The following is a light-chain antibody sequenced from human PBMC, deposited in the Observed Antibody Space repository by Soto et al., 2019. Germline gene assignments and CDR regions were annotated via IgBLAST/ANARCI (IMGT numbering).Light chain of an antibody. CDR1: QAIGDH. Sequence: DIQMTQSPSALSASVGDTVTVTCRASQAIGDHLAWVQQQPGKVPQRLIYSVSTLHTGAPSRFSGSGCETDFTLTITNLQPEDFASYFFLQHYTYPPTFGGGT. CDR3: LQHYTYPPT. J-gene: IGKJ4*02. CDR2: SVS. V-gene: IGKV1-17*03.